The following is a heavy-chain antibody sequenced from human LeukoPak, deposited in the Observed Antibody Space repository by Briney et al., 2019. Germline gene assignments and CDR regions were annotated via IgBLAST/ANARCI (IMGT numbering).Heavy chain of an antibody. V-gene: IGHV3-21*01. Sequence: GGSLRLSCAASGLTFSSYSMNWVRQAPGKGLEWVSSISSSSSYIYYADSVKGRFTISRDNAKNSLYLQMNSLRAEDTAVYYCARVYSSSWYEFDYWGQGTLVTVSS. CDR2: ISSSSSYI. CDR1: GLTFSSYS. D-gene: IGHD6-13*01. CDR3: ARVYSSSWYEFDY. J-gene: IGHJ4*02.